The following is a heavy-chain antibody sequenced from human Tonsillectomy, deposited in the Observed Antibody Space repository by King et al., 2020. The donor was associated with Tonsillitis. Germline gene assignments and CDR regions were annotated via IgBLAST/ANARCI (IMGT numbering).Heavy chain of an antibody. V-gene: IGHV4-59*01. CDR3: ARGGRGVIDNTQFDY. CDR2: IYYSGST. Sequence: QLQESGPGLVKPSETLSLTCTVSGGSISSYYWSWIRQPPGKGLEWIGYIYYSGSTNYNPSLKSRVTISVDTSKNQFSLKLSSVTAADTAVYYCARGGRGVIDNTQFDYWGQGTLVTVSS. D-gene: IGHD3-10*01. CDR1: GGSISSYY. J-gene: IGHJ4*02.